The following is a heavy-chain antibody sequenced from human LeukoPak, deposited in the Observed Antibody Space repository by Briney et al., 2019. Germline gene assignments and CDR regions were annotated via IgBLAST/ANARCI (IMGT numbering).Heavy chain of an antibody. J-gene: IGHJ4*02. V-gene: IGHV3-21*01. CDR1: GFTFSSYS. CDR2: ISSSSYI. Sequence: GGSLRLSCAASGFTFSSYSMNWVRQAPGKGLEWVSSISSSSYIYYADSVKGRFTISRDNAKNSLYLQMNSLRAEDTAVYYCARDTRYCSSTSCSDYWGQGTLVTVSS. CDR3: ARDTRYCSSTSCSDY. D-gene: IGHD2-2*01.